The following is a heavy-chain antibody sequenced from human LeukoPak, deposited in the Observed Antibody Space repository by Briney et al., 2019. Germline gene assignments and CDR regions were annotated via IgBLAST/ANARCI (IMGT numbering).Heavy chain of an antibody. J-gene: IGHJ5*02. Sequence: SETLSLTCAVYGGSFSGYYWSWIRHPPGQGLEWIGEINNSGSANYNPSLKSRVTISVDTSKNQFSLNLSPVTAADTAVYYCARRGATIPRWFVPWGQGTLVTVSS. CDR3: ARRGATIPRWFVP. V-gene: IGHV4-34*01. D-gene: IGHD5-24*01. CDR2: INNSGSA. CDR1: GGSFSGYY.